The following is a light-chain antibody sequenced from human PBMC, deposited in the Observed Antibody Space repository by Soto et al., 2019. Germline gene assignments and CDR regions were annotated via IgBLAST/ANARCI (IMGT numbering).Light chain of an antibody. CDR3: QQYNSDYT. CDR1: QSISTS. CDR2: DAS. Sequence: DIQMTQSPSTLSASVGDRVTITCRASQSISTSLAWYQQKPGKAPKFLIYDASSLESGVPSRFSGSGSGTEFTLTISSLQPDDFASYYCQQYNSDYTFGQGTKLEIK. J-gene: IGKJ2*01. V-gene: IGKV1-5*01.